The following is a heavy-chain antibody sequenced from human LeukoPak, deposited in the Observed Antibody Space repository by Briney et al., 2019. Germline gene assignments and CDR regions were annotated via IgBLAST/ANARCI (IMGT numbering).Heavy chain of an antibody. D-gene: IGHD3-10*01. CDR3: ARGGYYYGSGSYSPFDY. CDR2: INHSGST. Sequence: SETLSLTCAVYGGSFSGYYWSWIRQPPGKGLEWIGEINHSGSTNYNPSLKSRVTISVDTSKNQFSLKLSSVTAADTAVYYCARGGYYYGSGSYSPFDYWGQGTLVTVSS. J-gene: IGHJ4*02. CDR1: GGSFSGYY. V-gene: IGHV4-34*01.